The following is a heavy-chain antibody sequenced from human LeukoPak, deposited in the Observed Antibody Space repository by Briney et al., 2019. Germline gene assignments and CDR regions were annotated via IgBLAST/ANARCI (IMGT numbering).Heavy chain of an antibody. Sequence: GGSLRLSCAASGFTVSSNYMSWVRQTPGKGLEWVSVIYSSGTTYYTDSMKGRVTISRDNARNSLYLQMNSLRAEDTAVYYCARDQEFITIFGVVPYYFDYWGQGTLVTVSS. CDR3: ARDQEFITIFGVVPYYFDY. J-gene: IGHJ4*02. CDR1: GFTVSSNY. D-gene: IGHD3-3*01. CDR2: IYSSGTT. V-gene: IGHV3-53*01.